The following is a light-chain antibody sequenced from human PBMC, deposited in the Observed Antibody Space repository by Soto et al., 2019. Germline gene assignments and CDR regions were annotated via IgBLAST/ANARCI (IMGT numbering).Light chain of an antibody. CDR1: GSDIGAYNF. Sequence: QSALAQPPSASGSPGQSVTISCTGSGSDIGAYNFVSWYQQHPGKAPKLMIFGVTERPSGVPVRFSGSKSGNTASLTVSGLQADDEAVYYCYSYAGRNIWVFGGGTKVTVL. J-gene: IGLJ3*02. CDR3: YSYAGRNIWV. CDR2: GVT. V-gene: IGLV2-8*01.